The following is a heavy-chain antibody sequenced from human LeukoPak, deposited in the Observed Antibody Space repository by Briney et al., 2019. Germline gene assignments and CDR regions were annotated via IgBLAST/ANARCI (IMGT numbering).Heavy chain of an antibody. CDR1: GFTFSSYE. V-gene: IGHV3-48*03. CDR3: VESAYDSSR. J-gene: IGHJ4*02. Sequence: PGGSLRLSCAASGFTFSSYEMNWVRQAPGKGLEWVSYISSSGSTIYYADSVKGRFTISRDNAKNSLYLQMNSLRAEDTAVYYCVESAYDSSRWGQGTLVTVSS. D-gene: IGHD3-22*01. CDR2: ISSSGSTI.